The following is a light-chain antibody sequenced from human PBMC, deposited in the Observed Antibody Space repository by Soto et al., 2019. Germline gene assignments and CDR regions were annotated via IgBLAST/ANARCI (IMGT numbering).Light chain of an antibody. V-gene: IGKV3-20*01. CDR2: GAS. Sequence: IVLTHSPGTLYLSPGERATLSCRASQIVSDKYLAWYQQKPGQAPRVFVYGASSRATGVPDRFSASGSGTDFTLTISRLENEDFAVYDCQQYAKATLTFGQGTKVDIK. CDR1: QIVSDKY. CDR3: QQYAKATLT. J-gene: IGKJ1*01.